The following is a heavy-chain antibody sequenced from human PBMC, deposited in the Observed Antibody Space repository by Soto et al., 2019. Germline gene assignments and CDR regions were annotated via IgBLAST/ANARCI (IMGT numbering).Heavy chain of an antibody. J-gene: IGHJ6*02. CDR2: ISGSGIST. CDR3: AKALQRGFFYYGMDV. V-gene: IGHV3-23*01. D-gene: IGHD6-25*01. Sequence: GGSLRLSCAASGFTFSSYAISWVRQAPGKGLEWVSAISGSGISTFYADSVKGRFTISRDNSNSTLFLRMNSLRADDTAVYYCAKALQRGFFYYGMDVWGQGTTVTVSS. CDR1: GFTFSSYA.